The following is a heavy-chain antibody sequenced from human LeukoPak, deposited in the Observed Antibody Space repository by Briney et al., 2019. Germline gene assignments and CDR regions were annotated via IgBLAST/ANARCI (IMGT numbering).Heavy chain of an antibody. D-gene: IGHD3-3*01. CDR3: ASGDYDFWSGFIRLDPYYYGMDV. J-gene: IGHJ6*02. CDR1: GFTFSSYA. Sequence: PGRSLRLSCAASGFTFSSYAMHWVRQAPGKGLEWVAVISYDGSNKYYAGSVKGRFTISRDNSKNTLYLQMNSLRAEDTAVYYCASGDYDFWSGFIRLDPYYYGMDVWGQGTTVTVSS. V-gene: IGHV3-30-3*01. CDR2: ISYDGSNK.